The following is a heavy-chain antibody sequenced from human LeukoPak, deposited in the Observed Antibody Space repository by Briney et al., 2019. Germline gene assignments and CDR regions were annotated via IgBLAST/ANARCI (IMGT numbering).Heavy chain of an antibody. CDR1: GYTFTSYG. V-gene: IGHV1-18*01. CDR2: ISAYNGNT. D-gene: IGHD1-26*01. CDR3: ARDNSVGDNAWWFDP. Sequence: ASVKVSCKASGYTFTSYGISWVRQAPGQGLEWMGWISAYNGNTNYAQKFQGRVTMTRDMSTSTDYMELSSLRSEDTAIYYCARDNSVGDNAWWFDPWGQGTLVTVSS. J-gene: IGHJ5*02.